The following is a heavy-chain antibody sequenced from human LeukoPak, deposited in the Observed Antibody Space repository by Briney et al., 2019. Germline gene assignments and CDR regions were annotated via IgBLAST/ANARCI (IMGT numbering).Heavy chain of an antibody. J-gene: IGHJ4*02. CDR1: GYTLTELS. CDR2: TWYDASIE. Sequence: SCKVSGYTLTELSMHWVRQAPGKGLERVAVTWYDASIEYYADSVKGRFTISRDNSKNTLYLQMNSLRAEDTAVYYCAKGDPYSGYDPGPIDYWGQGTLVTVSS. V-gene: IGHV3-33*06. CDR3: AKGDPYSGYDPGPIDY. D-gene: IGHD5-12*01.